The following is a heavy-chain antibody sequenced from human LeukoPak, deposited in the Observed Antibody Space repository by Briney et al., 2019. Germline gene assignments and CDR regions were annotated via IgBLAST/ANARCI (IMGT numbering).Heavy chain of an antibody. CDR2: IYPGDSDT. V-gene: IGHV5-51*01. J-gene: IGHJ3*02. D-gene: IGHD3-10*01. CDR3: ARHLGQGGWFGPGHPSDAFDI. CDR1: GYSFTNYW. Sequence: GESLKISCKGSGYSFTNYWIGWVRQMPGKGLEWMGIIYPGDSDTRYSPSFQGQVTISADKSISTAYLQWSSLKASDTAMYYCARHLGQGGWFGPGHPSDAFDIWGQGTMVTVSS.